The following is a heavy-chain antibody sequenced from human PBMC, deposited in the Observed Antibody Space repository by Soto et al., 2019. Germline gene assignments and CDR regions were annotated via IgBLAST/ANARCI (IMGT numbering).Heavy chain of an antibody. J-gene: IGHJ5*02. Sequence: SATLSITCTVSGGSIINSNWWSWVRQPPGKGLEWIGEIFHNGNTNYNPSLKSRVTVSIDKSRNQFSLKLDSVTAADTAVYYCARRAFWFDPWGQGTQVTVSS. CDR3: ARRAFWFDP. CDR2: IFHNGNT. V-gene: IGHV4-4*02. CDR1: GGSIINSNW.